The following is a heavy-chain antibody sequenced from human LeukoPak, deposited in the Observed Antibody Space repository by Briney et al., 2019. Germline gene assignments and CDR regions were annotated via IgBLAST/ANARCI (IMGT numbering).Heavy chain of an antibody. CDR2: ISGSGDKT. Sequence: GSLRLSCAASGFSLSTYVLSWVRQAPGGGLEWVAAISGSGDKTYHADSVKGRFTISKDNSENRLSLQMDSLRAEDTAVYFCAKDTTAWWYHRAYMNVWGKGTTVTVSS. V-gene: IGHV3-23*01. J-gene: IGHJ6*03. D-gene: IGHD2-15*01. CDR1: GFSLSTYV. CDR3: AKDTTAWWYHRAYMNV.